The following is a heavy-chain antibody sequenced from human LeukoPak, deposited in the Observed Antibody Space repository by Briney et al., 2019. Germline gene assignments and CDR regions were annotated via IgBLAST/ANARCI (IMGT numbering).Heavy chain of an antibody. J-gene: IGHJ4*02. CDR1: GFSISSGYY. V-gene: IGHV4-38-2*01. CDR3: ARLGGATGTTGYFDY. D-gene: IGHD1-1*01. CDR2: VYHSGST. Sequence: SETLSLTCAVSGFSISSGYYCGCIQQPPGKGLGWIGIVYHSGSTYYNPSLKGRVTISVDTSKNQLHLKLSSVTAAATAVYYCARLGGATGTTGYFDYWGQGTLVTVSS.